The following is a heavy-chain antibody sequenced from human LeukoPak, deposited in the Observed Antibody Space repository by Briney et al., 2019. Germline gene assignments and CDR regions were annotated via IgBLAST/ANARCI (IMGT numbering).Heavy chain of an antibody. CDR3: ARVRWFGELPDNFGY. Sequence: PGRSLRLSCAASGFTFSRYAMHWVRQAPGKGLEWVAIISYDGSNKFYADSVKGRFTISRDNSKNALYLQMNSLRAEDTAVYYCARVRWFGELPDNFGYWGQGTLVTVSS. CDR1: GFTFSRYA. J-gene: IGHJ4*02. D-gene: IGHD3-10*01. CDR2: ISYDGSNK. V-gene: IGHV3-30-3*01.